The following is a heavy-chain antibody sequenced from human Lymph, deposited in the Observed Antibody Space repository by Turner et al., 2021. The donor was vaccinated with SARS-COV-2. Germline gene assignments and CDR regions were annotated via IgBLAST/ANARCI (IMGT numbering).Heavy chain of an antibody. CDR1: GGTFSTYT. J-gene: IGHJ4*02. CDR3: TRGGTIAAHYDY. Sequence: QVQLVQSGAVAKQPGSSVKVPCKASGGTFSTYTISWVRQATGQGLEWMGDIIPIFGTANYAQKFQGRVTITADESTSTAYMELSSLRSEDTAVYYCTRGGTIAAHYDYWGQGTLVTVSS. CDR2: IIPIFGTA. D-gene: IGHD6-6*01. V-gene: IGHV1-69*01.